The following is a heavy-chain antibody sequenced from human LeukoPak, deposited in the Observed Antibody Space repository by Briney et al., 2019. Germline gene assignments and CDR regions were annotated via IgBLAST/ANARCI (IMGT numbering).Heavy chain of an antibody. CDR1: GNTFSNYG. D-gene: IGHD3-22*01. CDR3: ARDVGVTRFDP. Sequence: ASVKVSCKASGNTFSNYGFSWVRQAPGQGLEWMGWINANSGNTDYAQNFQGRVTLTTDTSTNVAYIELRSLTSDDTAVYYCARDVGVTRFDPWGQGTLVTVSS. J-gene: IGHJ5*02. CDR2: INANSGNT. V-gene: IGHV1-18*01.